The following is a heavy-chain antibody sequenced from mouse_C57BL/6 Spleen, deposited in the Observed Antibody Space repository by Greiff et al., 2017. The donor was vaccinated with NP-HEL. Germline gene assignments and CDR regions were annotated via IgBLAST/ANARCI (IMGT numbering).Heavy chain of an antibody. CDR2: ISDGGSYT. J-gene: IGHJ2*01. D-gene: IGHD1-1*01. Sequence: EVKVEESGGGLVKPGGSLKLSCAASGFTFSSYAMSWVRQTPEKRLEWVATISDGGSYTYYPDNVKGRFTISRDNAKNNLYLQMSHLKSEDTAMYYCAREAYGSSFFDYWGQGTTLTVSS. CDR1: GFTFSSYA. V-gene: IGHV5-4*01. CDR3: AREAYGSSFFDY.